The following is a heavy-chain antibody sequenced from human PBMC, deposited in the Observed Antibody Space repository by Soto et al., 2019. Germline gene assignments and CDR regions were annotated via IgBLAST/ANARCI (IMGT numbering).Heavy chain of an antibody. CDR2: ISGRGIST. V-gene: IGHV3-23*01. Sequence: VQLLESGGGLVQPGGSLRLSCAASGFTFRSYAMSWVRQAPGKGLEWVSGISGRGISTHYADSVKGRFTVSRDNSKNTLYLQMNRLRAEDTAVYNCAKEPVGPDWYFDLWGRGTLVTVSS. CDR1: GFTFRSYA. CDR3: AKEPVGPDWYFDL. J-gene: IGHJ2*01.